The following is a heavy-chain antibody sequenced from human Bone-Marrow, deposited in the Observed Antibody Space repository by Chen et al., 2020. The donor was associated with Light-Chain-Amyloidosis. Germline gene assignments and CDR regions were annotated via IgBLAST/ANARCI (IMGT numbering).Heavy chain of an antibody. CDR3: ARDLGVEQGSSTALDL. V-gene: IGHV1-69*01. D-gene: IGHD3-10*01. J-gene: IGHJ5*02. Sequence: QLVQSGPEVKKPGSSVKVSCKASGGSFTLYVISWVRQTPGQGLEWMGGINPIIGTPGYAQKFRDRLTITADVSTGTGHMEMSSLRFEDTAVYYCARDLGVEQGSSTALDLWGQGTLVIVSS. CDR2: INPIIGTP. CDR1: GGSFTLYV.